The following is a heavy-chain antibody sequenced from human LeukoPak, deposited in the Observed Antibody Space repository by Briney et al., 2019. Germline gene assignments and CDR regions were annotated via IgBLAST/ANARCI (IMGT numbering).Heavy chain of an antibody. D-gene: IGHD6-6*01. Sequence: GASVKVSCKASGYTFTGYYMHWVRQAPGQGLEWMGWINPNSGGTNYAQKFQGRVTMTRDASISTAYMELSRLRSDDTAVYYCARGIAARPGSSTYYYYMDVWGKGTTVTVSS. V-gene: IGHV1-2*02. CDR1: GYTFTGYY. J-gene: IGHJ6*03. CDR2: INPNSGGT. CDR3: ARGIAARPGSSTYYYYMDV.